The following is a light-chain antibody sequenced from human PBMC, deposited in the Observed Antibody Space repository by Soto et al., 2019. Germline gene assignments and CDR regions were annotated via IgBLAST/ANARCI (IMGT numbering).Light chain of an antibody. Sequence: QSVLTQPPSASGTPGQRVNISCSGSSSNIGSNTVNWYQQLPGTAPKLLIYSNNQRPSGVPDRFSGSKSGTSASLAISGLQSEDEADYFCAAWDDSLSGRLFGGGTKLTVL. J-gene: IGLJ2*01. CDR1: SSNIGSNT. V-gene: IGLV1-44*01. CDR2: SNN. CDR3: AAWDDSLSGRL.